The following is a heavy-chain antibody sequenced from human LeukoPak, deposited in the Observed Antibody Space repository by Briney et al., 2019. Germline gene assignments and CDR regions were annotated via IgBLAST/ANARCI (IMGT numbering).Heavy chain of an antibody. CDR2: ISAYNGNT. J-gene: IGHJ6*03. V-gene: IGHV1-18*01. Sequence: ASVKVSCKASGYTFTSYGISWVRQAPGQGLEWMGWISAYNGNTNYAQKLQGRVTMTTDTSTSTAYMEPRSLRSDDTAVYYCARVVAAAGRYYYYMDVWGKGTTVTVSS. CDR3: ARVVAAAGRYYYYMDV. CDR1: GYTFTSYG. D-gene: IGHD6-13*01.